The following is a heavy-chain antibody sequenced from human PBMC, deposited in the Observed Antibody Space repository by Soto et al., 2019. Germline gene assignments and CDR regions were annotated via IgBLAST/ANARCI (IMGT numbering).Heavy chain of an antibody. J-gene: IGHJ3*02. V-gene: IGHV1-2*02. CDR3: ARESAAVAGTDAFDI. D-gene: IGHD6-19*01. Sequence: ASEKVSCKASGYTFTGYYMHWVRQAPGQGLEWMGWINPNSGGTNYAQKFQGRVTMTRDTSISTAYMELSRLRSDDTAVYYCARESAAVAGTDAFDIWGQGTMVTVSS. CDR1: GYTFTGYY. CDR2: INPNSGGT.